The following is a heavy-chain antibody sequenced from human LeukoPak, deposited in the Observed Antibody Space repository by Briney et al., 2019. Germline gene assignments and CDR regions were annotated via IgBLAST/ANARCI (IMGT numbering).Heavy chain of an antibody. CDR3: ARESGYPPSIFSD. Sequence: SETLSLTCTVSGGSISSYCWSWIRQPPGKGLEWIGYIYYSGSTNYNPSLKSRVTISVDTSKNQFSLKLSSVTAADTAVYYCARESGYPPSIFSDWGQGTLVTVSS. CDR1: GGSISSYC. D-gene: IGHD3-3*01. V-gene: IGHV4-59*01. J-gene: IGHJ4*02. CDR2: IYYSGST.